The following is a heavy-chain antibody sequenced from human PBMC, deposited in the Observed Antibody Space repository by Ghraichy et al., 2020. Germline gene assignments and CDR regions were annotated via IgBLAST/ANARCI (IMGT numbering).Heavy chain of an antibody. CDR1: GGTFSTFA. V-gene: IGHV1-69*05. CDR3: ASRYCGTTACQRKPYYCDY. Sequence: GGTFSTFAISWVRQAPGHGLEWMGGVIPIFDTPTYAQKFRGRVTLTTDESMSTAYMELSSLTSEDTAFYYCASRYCGTTACQRKPYYCDYWGQGTLVSVSS. CDR2: VIPIFDTP. D-gene: IGHD2-2*01. J-gene: IGHJ4*02.